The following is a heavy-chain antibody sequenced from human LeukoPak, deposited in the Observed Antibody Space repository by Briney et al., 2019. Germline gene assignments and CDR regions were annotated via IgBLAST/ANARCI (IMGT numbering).Heavy chain of an antibody. Sequence: PGGSLRLSCAASGFTFSNYAMSWVRQAPGKGLEWVSSLSGSGSRTLFADSVKGRFTISRDNSKNTLYLQMNSLRAEDTAVYYCAKPLYYYDSSGYYYWGQGTLVTVSS. J-gene: IGHJ4*02. CDR3: AKPLYYYDSSGYYY. D-gene: IGHD3-22*01. CDR2: LSGSGSRT. V-gene: IGHV3-23*01. CDR1: GFTFSNYA.